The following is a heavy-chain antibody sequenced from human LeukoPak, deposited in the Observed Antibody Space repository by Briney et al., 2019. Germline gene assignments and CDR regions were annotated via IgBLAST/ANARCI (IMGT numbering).Heavy chain of an antibody. Sequence: SETLSLTCAVYGGSFSGYYWSWIRQPPGKGLEWIGEINHSGSTNYNPSLKSRVTISVDTSKNQFSLKLSSVTAADTAVYYCASRGVLGAVAGTLSYWGQGTLVTVSS. CDR1: GGSFSGYY. CDR2: INHSGST. J-gene: IGHJ4*02. V-gene: IGHV4-34*01. D-gene: IGHD6-19*01. CDR3: ASRGVLGAVAGTLSY.